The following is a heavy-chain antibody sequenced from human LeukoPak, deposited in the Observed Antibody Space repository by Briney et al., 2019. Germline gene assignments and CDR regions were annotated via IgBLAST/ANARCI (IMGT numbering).Heavy chain of an antibody. Sequence: GGSLRLSCAASGFTFSSNTMNWVRQAPGKGLEWISSISSSSSYMKYADSVRGRFTISRDNAKNSLYLQMNSLRAEDTAVYYCASEDYYDSSAYYYRNFQHWGQGTLVTVSS. CDR1: GFTFSSNT. J-gene: IGHJ1*01. CDR3: ASEDYYDSSAYYYRNFQH. D-gene: IGHD3-22*01. CDR2: ISSSSSYM. V-gene: IGHV3-21*01.